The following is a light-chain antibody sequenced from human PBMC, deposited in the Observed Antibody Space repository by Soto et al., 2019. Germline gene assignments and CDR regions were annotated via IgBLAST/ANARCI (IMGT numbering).Light chain of an antibody. V-gene: IGKV3-20*01. J-gene: IGKJ3*01. CDR2: GAS. Sequence: EIVLTQSPGTLSLSPGERATLSCRASQSVSSNYLAWYQQKPCQAPRLLIYGASSRATGIPDRFSGSGSGTAFTLTISRLEPEDFAVYYCQQYRSYPPGAFFGPGTKVDIK. CDR3: QQYRSYPPGAF. CDR1: QSVSSNY.